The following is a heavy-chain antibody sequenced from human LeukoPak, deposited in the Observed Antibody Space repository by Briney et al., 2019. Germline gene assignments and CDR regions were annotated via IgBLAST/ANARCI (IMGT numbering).Heavy chain of an antibody. D-gene: IGHD4-17*01. CDR3: AREHGDYPDY. CDR2: IYTSGST. CDR1: GGSISSGSYY. J-gene: IGHJ4*02. V-gene: IGHV4-61*02. Sequence: SETLSLTCTVSGGSISSGSYYWSWIRQPAGKGLEWIGRIYTSGSTNYNPSLKSRVTISVDTSKNQFSLKLSSVTAGDTAVYYCAREHGDYPDYWGQGTLVTVSS.